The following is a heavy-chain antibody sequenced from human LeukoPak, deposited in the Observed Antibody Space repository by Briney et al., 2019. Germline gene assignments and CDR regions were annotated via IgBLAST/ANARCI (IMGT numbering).Heavy chain of an antibody. CDR2: ISAYNGNT. J-gene: IGHJ6*03. Sequence: SXXVSCKASGYTFTSYGISWVRQAPGQGLEWMGWISAYNGNTNYARKLQGRVTMTTDTSTSTAYMELRSLRSDDTAVYYCAREVPPQLWRYYYYYYYMDVWGKGTTVTVSS. CDR1: GYTFTSYG. CDR3: AREVPPQLWRYYYYYYYMDV. D-gene: IGHD5-18*01. V-gene: IGHV1-18*01.